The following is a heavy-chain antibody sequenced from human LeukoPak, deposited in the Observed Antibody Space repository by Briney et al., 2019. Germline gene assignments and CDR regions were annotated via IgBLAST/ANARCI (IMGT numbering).Heavy chain of an antibody. Sequence: GRSLRLSCAASGFTFSSYGFHWVRQAPGKGLEWVAVIWYDGSNIHYAESVKGRFTISRDNSRDTLYLHMNSLRPEDTAGYYCARDFYTGKFDYWGQGTLVTVSS. CDR2: IWYDGSNI. CDR1: GFTFSSYG. CDR3: ARDFYTGKFDY. J-gene: IGHJ4*02. V-gene: IGHV3-33*01. D-gene: IGHD3-16*01.